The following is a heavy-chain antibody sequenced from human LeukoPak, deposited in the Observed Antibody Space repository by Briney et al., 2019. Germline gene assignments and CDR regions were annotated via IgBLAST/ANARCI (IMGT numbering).Heavy chain of an antibody. D-gene: IGHD2-15*01. V-gene: IGHV3-21*01. CDR1: GFTFSSYS. J-gene: IGHJ5*02. CDR3: ARKYCSGGSCFSLSNWFDP. CDR2: ISSSRSYI. Sequence: GGSLRLSCAASGFTFSSYSMNCVRQAPGKGLEWVSSISSSRSYIYYADSVKGRFTISRDNAKNSLYLQMHSLRAEDTAVYYCARKYCSGGSCFSLSNWFDPWGQGTLVTNSS.